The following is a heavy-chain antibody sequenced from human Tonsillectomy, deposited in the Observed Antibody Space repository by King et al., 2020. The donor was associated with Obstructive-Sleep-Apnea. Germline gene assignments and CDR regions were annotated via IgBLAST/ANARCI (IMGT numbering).Heavy chain of an antibody. CDR1: GGTFSSYA. J-gene: IGHJ5*02. D-gene: IGHD3-22*01. Sequence: VQLVESGAEVKKPGSSVKVSCKASGGTFSSYAISWVRQAPGQGLEWMGGIIPILGIANYAQKFQGRVTITADKSTSTAYMELSSLRSEDTAVYYCARGGDYYDSSGTNWFDPWGQGTLVTVSS. CDR3: ARGGDYYDSSGTNWFDP. CDR2: IIPILGIA. V-gene: IGHV1-69*10.